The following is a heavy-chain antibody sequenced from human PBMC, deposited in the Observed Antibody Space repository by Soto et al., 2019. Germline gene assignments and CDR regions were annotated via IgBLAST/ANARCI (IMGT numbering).Heavy chain of an antibody. CDR2: IYPGDSDT. CDR1: GYSFTTYW. CDR3: AAYGVRSGRHFDY. J-gene: IGHJ4*02. D-gene: IGHD3-10*01. V-gene: IGHV5-51*01. Sequence: PGESLKISCKGSGYSFTTYWIGWVRQMPGKGLEWMGMIYPGDSDTRYSPSFQGQVTISADKSISTAYLQWSGLKALDTALYYCAAYGVRSGRHFDYWGQGTLVTVSS.